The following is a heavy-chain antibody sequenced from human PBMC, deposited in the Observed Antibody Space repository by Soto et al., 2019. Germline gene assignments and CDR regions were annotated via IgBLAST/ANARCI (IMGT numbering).Heavy chain of an antibody. V-gene: IGHV4-59*01. CDR1: GGSISSYY. CDR2: IYYSGST. D-gene: IGHD1-7*01. J-gene: IGHJ3*02. CDR3: ARLRRGGIRRKLELQLDAFDI. Sequence: SETLSLTCTVSGGSISSYYWSWIRQPPGKGLEWIGYIYYSGSTNYNPSLKSRVTISVDTSKNQFSLKLSSVTAADTAVYYCARLRRGGIRRKLELQLDAFDIWGQGTMVTVSS.